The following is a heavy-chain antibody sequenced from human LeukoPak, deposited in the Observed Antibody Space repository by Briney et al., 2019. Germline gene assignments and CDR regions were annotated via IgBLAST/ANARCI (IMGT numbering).Heavy chain of an antibody. CDR3: ARGLTGDLVELFPLDY. D-gene: IGHD7-27*01. CDR2: ISSNGSTI. Sequence: PGGSLRLSCAASGFTFSDYYMSWIRRAPGKGLEWVAYISSNGSTIYYADSVKGRFTTSRDNAKSSLYLQANSLRGEDTAVYYCARGLTGDLVELFPLDYWGQGTLVTVSS. V-gene: IGHV3-11*01. J-gene: IGHJ4*02. CDR1: GFTFSDYY.